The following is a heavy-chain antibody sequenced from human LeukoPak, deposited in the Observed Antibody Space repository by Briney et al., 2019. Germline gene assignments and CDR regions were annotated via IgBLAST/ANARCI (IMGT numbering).Heavy chain of an antibody. CDR3: ARARLEGYCSSTSCYGDAFDI. CDR1: GFTFSDYY. D-gene: IGHD2-2*01. J-gene: IGHJ3*02. Sequence: GGSLRLSCAASGFTFSDYYMSWIRQAPGKGLECVANIKQDGTEKYYVDSVKGRFTISRDNAKNSLYLQMNSLRAEDTAVYYCARARLEGYCSSTSCYGDAFDIWGQGTMVTVSS. V-gene: IGHV3-7*01. CDR2: IKQDGTEK.